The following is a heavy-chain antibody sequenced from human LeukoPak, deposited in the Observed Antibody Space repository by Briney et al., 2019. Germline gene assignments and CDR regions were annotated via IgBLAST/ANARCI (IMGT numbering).Heavy chain of an antibody. CDR1: GGSISSYY. Sequence: SETLSLTCTVSGGSISSYYWSWIRQPPGKGLEWIGYMYYSGSTNYNPSLKSRVTISVDTSKNQFSLKLSSVTAADTAVYYCARERQVVVAATTSSYYYYYGIDVWGQGTTVTVSS. CDR3: ARERQVVVAATTSSYYYYYGIDV. J-gene: IGHJ6*02. V-gene: IGHV4-59*01. D-gene: IGHD2-15*01. CDR2: MYYSGST.